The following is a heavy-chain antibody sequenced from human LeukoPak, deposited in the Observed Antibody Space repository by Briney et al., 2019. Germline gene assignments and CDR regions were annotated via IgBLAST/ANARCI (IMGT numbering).Heavy chain of an antibody. D-gene: IGHD5-18*01. J-gene: IGHJ4*02. V-gene: IGHV3-21*01. CDR1: GFTFSSYS. Sequence: PGGSLRLSCAASGFTFSSYSMNWVRQAPGKGLEWVSSISSSSSYIYYADSVKGRFTISRDNAKNSLYLQMNSLRAEDTAVYYCARGGTRGYSYGSFDYWGQGTLVTVSS. CDR2: ISSSSSYI. CDR3: ARGGTRGYSYGSFDY.